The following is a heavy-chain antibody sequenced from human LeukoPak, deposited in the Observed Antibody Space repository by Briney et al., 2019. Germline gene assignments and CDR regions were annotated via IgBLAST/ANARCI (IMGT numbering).Heavy chain of an antibody. Sequence: ASVKVSCKASGYTFTGYYVHWVRQAPGQGLEWMGWINPNNGGTNYAQRFQGRVTMTRDTSISTVYMELSRLRSDDTAVYYCARDTGPYSSSSRGGYYYYGMDVWGQGTTVTVSS. CDR2: INPNNGGT. V-gene: IGHV1-2*02. CDR3: ARDTGPYSSSSRGGYYYYGMDV. J-gene: IGHJ6*02. D-gene: IGHD6-6*01. CDR1: GYTFTGYY.